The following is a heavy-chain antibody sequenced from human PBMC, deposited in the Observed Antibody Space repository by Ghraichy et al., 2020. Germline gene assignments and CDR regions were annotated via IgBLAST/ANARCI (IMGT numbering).Heavy chain of an antibody. CDR3: ARSRRVTTVTWIDY. Sequence: SQTLSLTCTVSGGSISSYYWTWIRLPPGKGLEWIGYIYDSGSTNYNPSLKGRVTISVDTSKKQFYLKLTSLTAADTAVYFCARSRRVTTVTWIDYWGQGRLVTVSS. D-gene: IGHD4-17*01. CDR1: GGSISSYY. CDR2: IYDSGST. J-gene: IGHJ4*02. V-gene: IGHV4-59*01.